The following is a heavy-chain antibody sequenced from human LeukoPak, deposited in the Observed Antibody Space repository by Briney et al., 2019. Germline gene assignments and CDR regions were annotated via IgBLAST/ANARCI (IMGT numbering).Heavy chain of an antibody. Sequence: GGSLRLSCAASGFTFSSYAMSWVRQAPGKGLEWVSAISGSGGSTYYADSVKGRFTISRDNSKNTLYLQMNSLRAEDTAVYYRAKDSVTTVTTYYFDYWGQGTLVTVSS. CDR2: ISGSGGST. J-gene: IGHJ4*02. CDR3: AKDSVTTVTTYYFDY. V-gene: IGHV3-23*01. D-gene: IGHD4-17*01. CDR1: GFTFSSYA.